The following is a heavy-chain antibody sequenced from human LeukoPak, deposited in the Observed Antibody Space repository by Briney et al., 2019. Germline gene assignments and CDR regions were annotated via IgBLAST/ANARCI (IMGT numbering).Heavy chain of an antibody. CDR1: GGSFSGYY. V-gene: IGHV4-59*08. Sequence: SETLSLTCAVYGGSFSGYYWSWIRQPPGKGLEWIGYIYYSGSTNYNPSLKSRVTISVDTSKNQFSLKLSSVTAADTAVYYCARGRNIYYYYMDVWGKGTTVTISS. CDR2: IYYSGST. CDR3: ARGRNIYYYYMDV. D-gene: IGHD2-15*01. J-gene: IGHJ6*03.